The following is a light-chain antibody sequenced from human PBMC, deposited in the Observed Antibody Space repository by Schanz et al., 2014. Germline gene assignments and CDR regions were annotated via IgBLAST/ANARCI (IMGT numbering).Light chain of an antibody. CDR1: QSISSN. CDR3: QQYNTYSYT. Sequence: DIQMTQSPSTLSASVGARVTITCRARQSISSNLAWYQQKPGKAPKLLIYDASSLERGVPSRIRGSGSGTEFTLTVTSLQPDDFATYYCQQYNTYSYTFGQGTKLEI. V-gene: IGKV1-5*01. J-gene: IGKJ2*01. CDR2: DAS.